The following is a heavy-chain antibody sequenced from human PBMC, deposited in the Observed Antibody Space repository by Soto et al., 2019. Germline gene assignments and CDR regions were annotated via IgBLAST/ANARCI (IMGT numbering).Heavy chain of an antibody. CDR3: ARNRRQLLIPHYYYYYGMDV. D-gene: IGHD2-2*01. J-gene: IGHJ6*02. CDR2: IIPIFGTA. CDR1: GGTFSSYA. V-gene: IGHV1-69*13. Sequence: SVKVSCKASGGTFSSYAISWVRQAPGQGLEWMGGIIPIFGTANYAQKFQGRVTITADESTSTAYMELSSLRSEDTAVYYCARNRRQLLIPHYYYYYGMDVWGQGTTVTVSS.